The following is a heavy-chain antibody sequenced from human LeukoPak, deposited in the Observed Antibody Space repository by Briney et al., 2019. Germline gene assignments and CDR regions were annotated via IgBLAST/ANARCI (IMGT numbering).Heavy chain of an antibody. J-gene: IGHJ4*02. CDR3: AKDFVAVTAIGMYYSDY. CDR2: ISGSGGSL. V-gene: IGHV3-23*01. Sequence: GGSLRLSCAASGFTFSSYAMNWVRQTPGKGLEWVSSISGSGGSLYYADSVKGRFTISRDNSKNTFYLQMNSLRAEDTAIYYSAKDFVAVTAIGMYYSDYWGQGTLVTVSA. CDR1: GFTFSSYA. D-gene: IGHD2-21*02.